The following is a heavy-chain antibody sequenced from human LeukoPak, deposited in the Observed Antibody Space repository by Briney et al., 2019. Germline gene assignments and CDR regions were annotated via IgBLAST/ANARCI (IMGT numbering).Heavy chain of an antibody. J-gene: IGHJ4*02. V-gene: IGHV3-23*01. Sequence: GGSLRLSCAASGFTFSSYGMSWVRQAPGKGLEWVSAISGSGGSTYYADSVKGRFTISRDNSKNTLYLQMNSLRAEDTAVYYCAEDLRIFRAAVARRGVFDYWGQGTLVTVSS. CDR1: GFTFSSYG. CDR3: AEDLRIFRAAVARRGVFDY. CDR2: ISGSGGST. D-gene: IGHD6-19*01.